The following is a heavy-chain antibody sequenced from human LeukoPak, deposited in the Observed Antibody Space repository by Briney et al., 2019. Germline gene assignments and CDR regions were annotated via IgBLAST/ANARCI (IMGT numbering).Heavy chain of an antibody. CDR1: GGSISSSNYY. Sequence: PSETLSLTCTVSGGSISSSNYYWGWIRQPPGKGLEWIGSIYYSGSTYYNPSLKSRVTISVVTSKNQFSLKLSSVTAADTAVYYCARPKGDSSSSSAFDIWGQGTMVTVSS. CDR3: ARPKGDSSSSSAFDI. D-gene: IGHD6-6*01. CDR2: IYYSGST. J-gene: IGHJ3*02. V-gene: IGHV4-39*01.